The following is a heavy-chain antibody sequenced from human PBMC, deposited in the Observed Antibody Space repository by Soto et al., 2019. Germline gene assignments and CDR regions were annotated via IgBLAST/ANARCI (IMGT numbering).Heavy chain of an antibody. CDR3: ARPDRGYSYGFDY. CDR2: IIPIFGTA. J-gene: IGHJ4*02. D-gene: IGHD5-18*01. V-gene: IGHV1-69*13. Sequence: ASVKVSCKASGGTFSSYAISWVRQAPGQGLEWMGGIIPIFGTANYAQKFQGRVTITADESTSTAYMELSSLRSEDTAVYYCARPDRGYSYGFDYWGQGTLVTVSS. CDR1: GGTFSSYA.